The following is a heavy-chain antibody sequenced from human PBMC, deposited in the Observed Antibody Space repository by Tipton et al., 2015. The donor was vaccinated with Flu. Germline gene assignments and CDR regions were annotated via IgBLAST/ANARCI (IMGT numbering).Heavy chain of an antibody. CDR3: ARRDYSDYDHEADGFDI. CDR2: IHHSGTT. D-gene: IGHD4-11*01. J-gene: IGHJ3*02. CDR1: GDSIASDYY. V-gene: IGHV4-38-2*01. Sequence: TLSLTCSVSGDSIASDYYWGWIRQPPGKGLEWIANIHHSGTTYFNPSLRSRVSIIRDKSKNQFSLKLSFVAAADTAVYYCARRDYSDYDHEADGFDIWGQGTLVTVSA.